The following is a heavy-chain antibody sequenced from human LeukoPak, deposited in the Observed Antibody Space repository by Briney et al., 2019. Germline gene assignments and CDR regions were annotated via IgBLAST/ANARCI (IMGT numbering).Heavy chain of an antibody. CDR2: IIPIFGTA. D-gene: IGHD2-15*01. J-gene: IGHJ3*02. CDR1: GGTFSSYA. V-gene: IGHV1-69*05. CDR3: ARGGPSTPGFLGAFDI. Sequence: SVKVSCKASGGTFSSYAISWVRQAPGQGLEWMGGIIPIFGTANYAQKFQGRVTITTDESTSTAYMELSSLRSEDTAVYYCARGGPSTPGFLGAFDIWGQGTMVTVSS.